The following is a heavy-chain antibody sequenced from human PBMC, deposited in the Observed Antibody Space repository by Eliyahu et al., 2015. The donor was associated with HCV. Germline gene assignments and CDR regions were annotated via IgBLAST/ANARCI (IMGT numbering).Heavy chain of an antibody. CDR3: TRDHRFYYDSAFDA. D-gene: IGHD3-22*01. CDR2: ISNSADTT. J-gene: IGHJ4*02. V-gene: IGHV3-23*01. CDR1: GFTFSSYA. Sequence: EVKLLESGGXLVQPGGSLRLSCAASGFTFSSYAXXWVRQAPGKGLEWVSAISNSADTTHYADFVKGRFTISRDNSKNTLYLQMNSLRAEDTALYYCTRDHRFYYDSAFDAWGQGVPVTVSS.